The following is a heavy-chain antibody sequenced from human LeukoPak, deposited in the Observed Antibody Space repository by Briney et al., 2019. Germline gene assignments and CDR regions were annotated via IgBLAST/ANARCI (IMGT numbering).Heavy chain of an antibody. CDR1: GGTFSSYA. CDR2: IIPIFGTA. D-gene: IGHD6-19*01. CDR3: ARGGRSGWSLLLDY. Sequence: SVKVSRKASGGTFSSYAISWVRQAPGQGLEWMGGIIPIFGTANYAQKFQGRVTITADESTSTAYMELSSLRSEDTAVYYCARGGRSGWSLLLDYWGQGTLVTVSS. V-gene: IGHV1-69*01. J-gene: IGHJ4*02.